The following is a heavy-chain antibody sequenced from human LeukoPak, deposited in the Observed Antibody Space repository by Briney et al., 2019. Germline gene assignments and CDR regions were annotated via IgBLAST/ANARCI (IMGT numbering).Heavy chain of an antibody. CDR2: IIPIFGTA. Sequence: SVKVSCKASGGTFFSYAISWVRQAPGQGLEWMGGIIPIFGTANYAQKFQGRVTITADKSTSTAYMELSSLRSEDTAVYYCARSPCITIFGVVTNWFDPWGQGTLVTVSS. J-gene: IGHJ5*02. CDR1: GGTFFSYA. V-gene: IGHV1-69*06. CDR3: ARSPCITIFGVVTNWFDP. D-gene: IGHD3-3*01.